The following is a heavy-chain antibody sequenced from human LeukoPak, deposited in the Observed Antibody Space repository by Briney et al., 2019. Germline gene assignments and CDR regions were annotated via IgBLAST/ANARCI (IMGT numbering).Heavy chain of an antibody. Sequence: PGGSLRLSCAASGFTFSSYWMSWVRQAPGKGLEWVANIKQDGSEKYYVDSVKGRFTISRDNAKNSLYLQMNSLRAEDTAVYYCAKGRTYYYGSGSYEGLFDYWGQGTLVTVSS. D-gene: IGHD3-10*01. CDR3: AKGRTYYYGSGSYEGLFDY. CDR1: GFTFSSYW. CDR2: IKQDGSEK. V-gene: IGHV3-7*01. J-gene: IGHJ4*02.